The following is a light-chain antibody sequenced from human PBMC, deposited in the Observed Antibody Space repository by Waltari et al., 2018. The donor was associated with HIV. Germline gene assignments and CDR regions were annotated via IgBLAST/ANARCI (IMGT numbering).Light chain of an antibody. CDR2: SDI. Sequence: QSALTPPPSVSGAPGQRVTISCTGNRSNIGAGYFVHWYQHLPGTAPKLLVYSDINRPSGVPDRFSGSKSGTSASLVITGLQAEDEADYYCQSYDSSLRASVFGGGTKLTVL. CDR1: RSNIGAGYF. J-gene: IGLJ2*01. V-gene: IGLV1-40*01. CDR3: QSYDSSLRASV.